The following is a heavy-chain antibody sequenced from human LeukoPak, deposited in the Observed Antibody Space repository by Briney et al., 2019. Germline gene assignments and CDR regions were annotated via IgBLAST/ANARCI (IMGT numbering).Heavy chain of an antibody. CDR1: GYTFTGYY. V-gene: IGHV1-2*06. J-gene: IGHJ5*02. CDR3: ARVDVADLTNWFDP. D-gene: IGHD6-19*01. Sequence: ASVKVSCKASGYTFTGYYMHWVRQAPGQGLEWMGRINPNSGGTNYAQKFQGRVTMTRDTSISTAYMELSRLRSDDTAVYYCARVDVADLTNWFDPWGQGTLVTVSS. CDR2: INPNSGGT.